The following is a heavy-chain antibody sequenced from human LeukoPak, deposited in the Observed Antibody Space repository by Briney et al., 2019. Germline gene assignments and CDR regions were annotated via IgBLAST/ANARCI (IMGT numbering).Heavy chain of an antibody. CDR1: GFTFSSYA. J-gene: IGHJ4*02. Sequence: GGSLRLSCAASGFTFSSYAMSWVRQAPGKGLEWVSAISGSGGSTYYADSVKGRFTISRDNSKNTLYLQMNSLRAEDTAVYYCAKGVRWIPVPTPGFDYWGQGTLVTVSS. CDR2: ISGSGGST. D-gene: IGHD4-23*01. CDR3: AKGVRWIPVPTPGFDY. V-gene: IGHV3-23*01.